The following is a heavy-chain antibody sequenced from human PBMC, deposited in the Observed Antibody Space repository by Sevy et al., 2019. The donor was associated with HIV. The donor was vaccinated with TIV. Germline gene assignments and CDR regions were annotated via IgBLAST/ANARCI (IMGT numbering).Heavy chain of an antibody. D-gene: IGHD4-4*01. CDR3: AKDATTVTIGWYFDL. CDR2: ISYDGSNK. Sequence: GGSLRLSCAASGFTFSNYGMHWVRQAPGKGLEWVAIISYDGSNKYYAYSVKGRFTISTDNSKNTLYLQMNSLRTEDTAVYYCAKDATTVTIGWYFDLWGRGTLVTVSS. V-gene: IGHV3-30*18. J-gene: IGHJ2*01. CDR1: GFTFSNYG.